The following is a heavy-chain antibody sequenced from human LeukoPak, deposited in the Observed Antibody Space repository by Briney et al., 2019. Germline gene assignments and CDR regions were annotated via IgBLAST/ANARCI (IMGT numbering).Heavy chain of an antibody. Sequence: SGGSLRLSCAASGFTFSSYAMIWVRQAPGKGLELVSAISGSGGSTYYADSVKGRFTISRDNSKNTLYLQMNSLRAEDTAVYYCAKGLITFGGVFDYWGQGTLVTVSS. V-gene: IGHV3-23*01. CDR1: GFTFSSYA. J-gene: IGHJ4*02. CDR2: ISGSGGST. D-gene: IGHD3-16*01. CDR3: AKGLITFGGVFDY.